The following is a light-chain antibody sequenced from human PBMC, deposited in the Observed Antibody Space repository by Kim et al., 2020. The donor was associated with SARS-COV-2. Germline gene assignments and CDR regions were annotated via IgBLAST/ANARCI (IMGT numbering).Light chain of an antibody. CDR1: TTDH. CDR2: DVY. V-gene: IGLV2-14*02. Sequence: QSVLTQPASVSGSPGQSITISCTGTTTDHVSWYQQYPGKAPKLMIYDVYKWPSGVSHRFSGSKSDNTASLTISGLQADDEAAYYCSSYTRTHTLLFGGGTQLTVL. J-gene: IGLJ2*01. CDR3: SSYTRTHTLL.